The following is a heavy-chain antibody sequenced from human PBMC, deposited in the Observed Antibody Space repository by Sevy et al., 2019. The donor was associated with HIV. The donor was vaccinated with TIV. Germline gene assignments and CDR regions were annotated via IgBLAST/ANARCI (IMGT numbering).Heavy chain of an antibody. CDR3: AKGTLGYCSGGSCSHIDY. J-gene: IGHJ4*02. Sequence: GGSLRLSCAASGFTFSSYAMSWVRQAPGKGLEWVSAISGSGGSTYYADSVKGRFTISRDNSKNTLYLQMNSLRAEDTAVYYCAKGTLGYCSGGSCSHIDYWGQGTLVTVSS. CDR2: ISGSGGST. D-gene: IGHD2-15*01. CDR1: GFTFSSYA. V-gene: IGHV3-23*01.